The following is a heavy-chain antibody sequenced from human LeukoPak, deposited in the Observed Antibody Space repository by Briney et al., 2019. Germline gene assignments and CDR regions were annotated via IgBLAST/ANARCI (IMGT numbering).Heavy chain of an antibody. Sequence: GGSLRLSCVASGFSFSSHWRHWVRQAPGKGLVWVSRINGDESRTFFADSVRGRFTISRDNAKNTVYLEMNSLTDEDTAVYFCARGAWTAYYFDYWGQGTVVTVSS. CDR1: GFSFSSHW. CDR2: INGDESRT. D-gene: IGHD3/OR15-3a*01. CDR3: ARGAWTAYYFDY. J-gene: IGHJ4*02. V-gene: IGHV3-74*01.